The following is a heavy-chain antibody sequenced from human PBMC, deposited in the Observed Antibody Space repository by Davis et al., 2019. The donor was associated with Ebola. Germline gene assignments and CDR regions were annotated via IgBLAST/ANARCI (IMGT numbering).Heavy chain of an antibody. Sequence: GGSLRLSCAASGFTFRDYWMNWVRQAPGKGLEWVANIHQDGSARYYVDSVKGRFTISRDNAKKSVFVQMNRLRAEDTAVYYCARDRTIYYYDSSGYPSPLDYWGRGTLVTVSS. V-gene: IGHV3-7*01. D-gene: IGHD3-22*01. CDR1: GFTFRDYW. CDR2: IHQDGSAR. J-gene: IGHJ4*02. CDR3: ARDRTIYYYDSSGYPSPLDY.